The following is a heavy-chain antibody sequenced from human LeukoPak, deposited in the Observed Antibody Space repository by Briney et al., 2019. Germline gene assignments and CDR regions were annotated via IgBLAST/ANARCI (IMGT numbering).Heavy chain of an antibody. V-gene: IGHV3-11*01. CDR2: VNSRGNTI. D-gene: IGHD6-19*01. Sequence: GGSLRLSCAASGFTFSDYYMTWIRQAPGKGLEWVSYVNSRGNTIFYADSVKGRFTISRDNAKNSLYLQMNSLRDDDTAVYYCATSALAVAGTDEFDYWGQGTQVTVSS. CDR1: GFTFSDYY. J-gene: IGHJ4*02. CDR3: ATSALAVAGTDEFDY.